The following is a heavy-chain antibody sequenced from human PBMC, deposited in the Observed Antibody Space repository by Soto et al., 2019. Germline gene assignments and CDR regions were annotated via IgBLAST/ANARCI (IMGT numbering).Heavy chain of an antibody. CDR1: GYSFTSYW. CDR2: IDPSDSYT. D-gene: IGHD3-10*01. CDR3: ARHDRQWFDYYYGMDV. V-gene: IGHV5-10-1*01. Sequence: PGESLKISCKGSGYSFTSYWISWVRQMPGKGLEWMGRIDPSDSYTNYSPSFQGHVTISADKSISTAYLQWSSLKASDTAMYYCARHDRQWFDYYYGMDVWGQGTTVTVSS. J-gene: IGHJ6*02.